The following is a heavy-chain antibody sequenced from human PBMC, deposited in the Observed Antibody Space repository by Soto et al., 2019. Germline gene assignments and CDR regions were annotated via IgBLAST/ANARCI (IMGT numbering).Heavy chain of an antibody. Sequence: ASVKVSCKASGYTFTSYYMHWVRQAPGQGLEWMGIINPSGGSTSYAQKFQGRVTMTRDTSTSTVYMELSSLRSEDTAVYYCAREIAVDYYGSGSAPTTDYGMDGWGQGTTVTVSS. CDR3: AREIAVDYYGSGSAPTTDYGMDG. CDR2: INPSGGST. V-gene: IGHV1-46*01. CDR1: GYTFTSYY. D-gene: IGHD3-10*01. J-gene: IGHJ6*02.